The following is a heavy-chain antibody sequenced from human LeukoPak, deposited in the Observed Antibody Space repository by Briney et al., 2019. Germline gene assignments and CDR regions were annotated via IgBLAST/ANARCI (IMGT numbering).Heavy chain of an antibody. CDR2: IYTSGST. Sequence: SETLSLTCTVSGGSISSYYWSWIRQPAGKGLEWIGRIYTSGSTNYNPSLKSRVTMSVDTSKSQFSLKLSSVTAADTAVYYCAREAITMVRGVNWFDPWGQGTLVTVSS. V-gene: IGHV4-4*07. CDR3: AREAITMVRGVNWFDP. CDR1: GGSISSYY. J-gene: IGHJ5*02. D-gene: IGHD3-10*01.